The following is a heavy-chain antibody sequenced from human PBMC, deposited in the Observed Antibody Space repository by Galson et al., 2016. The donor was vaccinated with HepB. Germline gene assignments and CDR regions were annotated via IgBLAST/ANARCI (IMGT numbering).Heavy chain of an antibody. J-gene: IGHJ6*02. Sequence: SLRLSCAASGFSFSRHSMNWVRQAPGKGLEWVAYINDRSRSIFYAASVKGRFTISRDNSKNSVFLQMNNLKAEDTAVYYCARDPGFRNGMNVWGQGTTVTVSS. CDR2: INDRSRSI. CDR3: ARDPGFRNGMNV. V-gene: IGHV3-48*01. CDR1: GFSFSRHS.